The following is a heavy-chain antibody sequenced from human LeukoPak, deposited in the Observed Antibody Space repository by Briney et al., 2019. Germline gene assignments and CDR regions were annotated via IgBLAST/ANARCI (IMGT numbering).Heavy chain of an antibody. CDR1: GYPFSSYG. CDR2: LRKDATYS. V-gene: IGHV3-30*02. D-gene: IGHD1-26*01. J-gene: IGHJ4*02. CDR3: ASGGPTRGTLDY. Sequence: GGSLRLSCAASGYPFSSYGMYWVRQTPDKGRQWVAYLRKDATYSNYADSVRGRFTISRDNSKNTLDLQMSSLRVEDTAVYYCASGGPTRGTLDYGGQGTLVTVSS.